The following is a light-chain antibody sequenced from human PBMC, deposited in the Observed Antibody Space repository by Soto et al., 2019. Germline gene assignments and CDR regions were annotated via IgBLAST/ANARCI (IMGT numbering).Light chain of an antibody. CDR2: EVS. Sequence: QSALTQPASVSGSPGQSITISCTGTSSDVGGYPYVSWYQQHPGKAPKLMIFEVSNRPSGVSPRFSGSKSGNTASLAISGLQAEDEADSDCNSFTTSRLGLFGPGPKLTVL. V-gene: IGLV2-14*01. J-gene: IGLJ1*01. CDR1: SSDVGGYPY. CDR3: NSFTTSRLGL.